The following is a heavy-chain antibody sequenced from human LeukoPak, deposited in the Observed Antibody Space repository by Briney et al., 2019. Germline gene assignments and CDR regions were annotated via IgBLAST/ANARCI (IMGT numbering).Heavy chain of an antibody. J-gene: IGHJ4*02. CDR2: ISGSAGST. V-gene: IGHV3-23*01. CDR3: AKGKYTNSSPFDY. Sequence: GGSLRLSCAAPGFTFSSYAMSWVRQAPGKGLEWVSGISGSAGSTYYADSLKGRFTISRDNSKNTLYLQMNSLRAEDTAVYYCAKGKYTNSSPFDYWGQGTLVTVSS. CDR1: GFTFSSYA. D-gene: IGHD6-6*01.